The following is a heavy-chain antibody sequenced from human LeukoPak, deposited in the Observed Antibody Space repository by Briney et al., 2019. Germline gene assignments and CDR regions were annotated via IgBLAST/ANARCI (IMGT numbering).Heavy chain of an antibody. Sequence: GGSLRLSCAASGFTFSSYSMNWVRQAPGKGLEWVSSISSSSSYIYYADSVKGRFTISRDNAKNSLYLQMNSLRAEDTAVYYCARPKGRITMVRGVMDDAFDIWGQGTMVTVSS. CDR1: GFTFSSYS. CDR2: ISSSSSYI. V-gene: IGHV3-21*01. J-gene: IGHJ3*02. CDR3: ARPKGRITMVRGVMDDAFDI. D-gene: IGHD3-10*01.